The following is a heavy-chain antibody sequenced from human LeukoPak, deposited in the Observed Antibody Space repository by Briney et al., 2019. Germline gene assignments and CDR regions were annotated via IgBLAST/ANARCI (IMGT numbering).Heavy chain of an antibody. Sequence: GESLKISCKFSGYDFTKYWIAWVRQKPGKGLEWMGFFYSGNSDTRYSPAFQGHVTISADKSNKTAYLQWSSLKASDTAIYYCARRDSSSWYAFDYWGQGALATVSS. V-gene: IGHV5-51*01. CDR1: GYDFTKYW. D-gene: IGHD6-13*01. J-gene: IGHJ4*02. CDR3: ARRDSSSWYAFDY. CDR2: FYSGNSDT.